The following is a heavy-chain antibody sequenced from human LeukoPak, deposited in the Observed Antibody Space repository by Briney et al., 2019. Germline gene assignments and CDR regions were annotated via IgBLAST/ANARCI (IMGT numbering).Heavy chain of an antibody. D-gene: IGHD3-10*01. CDR1: GYIFTSYD. CDR2: MNPNSGNT. Sequence: ASVKVSCKASGYIFTSYDINWVRQATGQGLEWMGWMNPNSGNTGYAQKFQGRVTMTRNTSISTAYMELSSLRSEDTAVYYCARGRRMVRGVRNYYYYGMDVWGQGTTVTVSS. CDR3: ARGRRMVRGVRNYYYYGMDV. J-gene: IGHJ6*02. V-gene: IGHV1-8*01.